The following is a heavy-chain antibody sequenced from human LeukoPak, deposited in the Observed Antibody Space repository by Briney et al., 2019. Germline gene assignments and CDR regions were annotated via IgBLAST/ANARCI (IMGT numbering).Heavy chain of an antibody. CDR2: ITSSGTYI. D-gene: IGHD2-15*01. CDR1: GFTFNNYN. CDR3: AKGVVVVPAKYYFDY. J-gene: IGHJ4*02. V-gene: IGHV3-21*04. Sequence: GGSLRLSCAASGFTFNNYNMNWVRQAPGKALEWVSSITSSGTYIFYADSVKGRFTISRDNSKNTLYLQMNSLRAEDTAVYYCAKGVVVVPAKYYFDYWGQGTLVTVSS.